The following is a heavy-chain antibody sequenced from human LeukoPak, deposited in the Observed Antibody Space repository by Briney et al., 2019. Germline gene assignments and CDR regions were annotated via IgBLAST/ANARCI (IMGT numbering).Heavy chain of an antibody. CDR1: GFAFSSYA. V-gene: IGHV3-23*01. Sequence: GGSLRLSCAASGFAFSSYAMSWVRQAAGKGLECVWTITNSGSTSYADSVKGRFTISRDNSRNTVYLQMNSLRADDTAVYYCAKWSSNWGFYYYYYGMDVWGQGTTVTVSS. J-gene: IGHJ6*02. CDR3: AKWSSNWGFYYYYYGMDV. D-gene: IGHD6-13*01. CDR2: ITNSGST.